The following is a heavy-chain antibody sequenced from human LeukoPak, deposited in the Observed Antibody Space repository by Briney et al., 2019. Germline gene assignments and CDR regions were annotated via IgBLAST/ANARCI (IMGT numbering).Heavy chain of an antibody. V-gene: IGHV6-1*01. D-gene: IGHD5-18*01. Sequence: KPSQTLSLTCAISGDSVSSNSAAWNWIRQSPSRGLEWLGRTYYRSKWYNDYAVSVKSRITINPDTSKNQFSLQLNSVTPEDTAVYYCARGHGYSYGYFNFFDYWGQGTLVTVSS. CDR3: ARGHGYSYGYFNFFDY. CDR2: TYYRSKWYN. CDR1: GDSVSSNSAA. J-gene: IGHJ4*02.